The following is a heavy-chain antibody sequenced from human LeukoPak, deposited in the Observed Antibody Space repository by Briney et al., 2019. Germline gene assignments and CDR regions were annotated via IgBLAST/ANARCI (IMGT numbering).Heavy chain of an antibody. Sequence: GGSLRLSCAASGFTFSSYAMHWVRQAPGKGLEYVSAISSNGGSTYYANSVKGRFTISRDNSKNTLYLQMGSLRAEDMAVYYCARDRNGYNEFDYWGQGTLVTVSS. CDR2: ISSNGGST. D-gene: IGHD5-24*01. CDR1: GFTFSSYA. CDR3: ARDRNGYNEFDY. V-gene: IGHV3-64*01. J-gene: IGHJ4*02.